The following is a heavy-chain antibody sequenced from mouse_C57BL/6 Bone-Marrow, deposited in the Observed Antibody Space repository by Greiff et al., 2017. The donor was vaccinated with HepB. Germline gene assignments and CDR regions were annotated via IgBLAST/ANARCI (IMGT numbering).Heavy chain of an antibody. Sequence: EVKLMESGGDLVKPGGSLKLSCAASGFTFSSYGMSWVRQTPDKRLEWVATISSGGSYNYYPDSVKGRFTISRDNAKNTLYLQMSSLKYEDTAMYDCARHEPAESYYYGSSYAYWGQGTLVTVSA. CDR1: GFTFSSYG. CDR2: ISSGGSYN. CDR3: ARHEPAESYYYGSSYAY. J-gene: IGHJ3*01. D-gene: IGHD1-1*01. V-gene: IGHV5-6*01.